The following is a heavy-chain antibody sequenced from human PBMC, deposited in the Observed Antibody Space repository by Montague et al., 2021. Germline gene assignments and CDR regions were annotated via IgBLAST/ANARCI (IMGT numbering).Heavy chain of an antibody. Sequence: SETLSLTCSVSGDSVRCGIYHWGWIRQSPGKGLEWIGYICDGGSATYKTPLGSRVTMSLDTSSNQLSLNLRSATAADTAVYYCAAYYYGGGGRGSWGQGTLVTVSS. CDR2: ICDGGSA. CDR3: AAYYYGGGGRGS. J-gene: IGHJ5*02. D-gene: IGHD3-22*01. CDR1: GDSVRCGIYH. V-gene: IGHV4-61*01.